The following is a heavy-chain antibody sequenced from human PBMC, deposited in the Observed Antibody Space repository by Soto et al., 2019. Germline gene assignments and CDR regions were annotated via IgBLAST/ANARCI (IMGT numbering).Heavy chain of an antibody. Sequence: SETLSLTCTVSGGSLCSGGYYWSWIRQHPGKGLEWIGYIYYSGSTYYNPSLKSRVTISVDTSKNQFSLKLSCVTGADTAVYYCARDVSAYGSGSHNWFDPWGQGTLVTVSA. CDR3: ARDVSAYGSGSHNWFDP. V-gene: IGHV4-31*03. J-gene: IGHJ5*02. D-gene: IGHD3-10*01. CDR2: IYYSGST. CDR1: GGSLCSGGYY.